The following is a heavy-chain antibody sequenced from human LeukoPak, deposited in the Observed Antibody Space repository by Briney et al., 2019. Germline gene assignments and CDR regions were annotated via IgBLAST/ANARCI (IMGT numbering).Heavy chain of an antibody. CDR1: GFTFSSYS. V-gene: IGHV3-48*02. CDR3: ARDLSYDRSGGLFDY. D-gene: IGHD3-22*01. Sequence: PGGSLRLSCAASGFTFSSYSINWVRQAPGKGLEWVSYISSSSSTIYYADSVKGRFTISRDNAKNSLYLQMNSLRDEDTAVYYCARDLSYDRSGGLFDYWGQGTLVTASA. J-gene: IGHJ4*02. CDR2: ISSSSSTI.